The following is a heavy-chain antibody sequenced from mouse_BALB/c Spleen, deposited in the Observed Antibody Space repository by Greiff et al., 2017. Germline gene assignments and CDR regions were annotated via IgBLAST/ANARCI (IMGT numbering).Heavy chain of an antibody. V-gene: IGHV1-9*01. Sequence: QVQLQQSGAELMKPGASVKISCKATGYTFSSYWIEWVKQRPGHGLEWIGEILPGSGSTNYNEKFKGKATFTADTSSNTAYMQLSSLTSEDSAVYYCATYYRYDGDAMDYWGQGTSVTVSS. D-gene: IGHD2-14*01. CDR3: ATYYRYDGDAMDY. CDR2: ILPGSGST. CDR1: GYTFSSYW. J-gene: IGHJ4*01.